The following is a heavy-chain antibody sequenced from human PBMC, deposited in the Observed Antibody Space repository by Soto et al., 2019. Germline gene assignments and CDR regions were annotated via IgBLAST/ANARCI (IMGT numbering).Heavy chain of an antibody. CDR1: GGSFSDNY. CDR2: INHSGST. D-gene: IGHD3-3*01. Sequence: QVLLQQWGAGLLKASETLSLTCAVYGGSFSDNYWSWIRRPPGKGLEWIGEINHSGSTNYNPSLKSRVTISVDTSKSQFSLKLSSVTAADTAVYYCAREGVGDFWSGYYRYYYMGVWGKGTTVTVSS. V-gene: IGHV4-34*01. J-gene: IGHJ6*03. CDR3: AREGVGDFWSGYYRYYYMGV.